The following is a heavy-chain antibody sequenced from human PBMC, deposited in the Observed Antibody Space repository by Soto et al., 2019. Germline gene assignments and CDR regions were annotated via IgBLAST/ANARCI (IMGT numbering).Heavy chain of an antibody. CDR2: ISYDGSNK. V-gene: IGHV3-30-3*01. Sequence: GGSLRLSCAASGFTFSSYAMHWVRQAPGKGLEWVAVISYDGSNKYYADSVKGRFTISRDNSKNTLYLQMNSLRAEDTAVYYCAREYPTTIAVAGTHPNDFDYWGQGTLVTVSS. CDR1: GFTFSSYA. J-gene: IGHJ4*02. D-gene: IGHD6-19*01. CDR3: AREYPTTIAVAGTHPNDFDY.